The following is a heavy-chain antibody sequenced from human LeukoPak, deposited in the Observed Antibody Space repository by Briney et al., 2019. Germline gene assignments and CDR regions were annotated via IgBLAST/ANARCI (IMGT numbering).Heavy chain of an antibody. V-gene: IGHV3-23*01. J-gene: IGHJ4*02. CDR1: GFTFSSSA. Sequence: GGALRLSCAASGFTFSSSAMSWVRQAPGKGLEWVSAISNNGGYTYYADSVQGRFTISRDNSKSTLCLQMNSLRAEDTAVYYCAKQLGYCSDGSCYFHYWGQGTLVTVSS. D-gene: IGHD2-15*01. CDR3: AKQLGYCSDGSCYFHY. CDR2: ISNNGGYT.